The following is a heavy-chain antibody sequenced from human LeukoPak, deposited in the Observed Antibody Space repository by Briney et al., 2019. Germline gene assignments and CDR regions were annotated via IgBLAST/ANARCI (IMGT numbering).Heavy chain of an antibody. D-gene: IGHD3-10*01. CDR2: INPSGGST. Sequence: GASVKVSCKASGYIFTSHFMHWVRQAPGRGLEWMGIINPSGGSTDYAQKLQDRVTMTRDTSTSTVYMELGSLRSEDTAVYYCARGSSLWFGELFGMDVWGQGTTVTVSS. V-gene: IGHV1-46*04. CDR3: ARGSSLWFGELFGMDV. J-gene: IGHJ6*02. CDR1: GYIFTSHF.